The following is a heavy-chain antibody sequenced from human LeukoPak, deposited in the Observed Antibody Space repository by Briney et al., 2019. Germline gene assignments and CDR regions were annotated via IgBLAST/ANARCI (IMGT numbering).Heavy chain of an antibody. CDR2: IWYEGTEK. CDR3: AKDLLRDRWFGES. J-gene: IGHJ5*02. V-gene: IGHV3-30*02. Sequence: GGSLRLSCAASGFTFSSYWMSWVRQAPGKGLEWVAFIWYEGTEKYYADSVKGRFTISRANSKDTLYLQMNSLRAEDTAVYYCAKDLLRDRWFGESWGQGTLVTVSS. CDR1: GFTFSSYW. D-gene: IGHD3-10*01.